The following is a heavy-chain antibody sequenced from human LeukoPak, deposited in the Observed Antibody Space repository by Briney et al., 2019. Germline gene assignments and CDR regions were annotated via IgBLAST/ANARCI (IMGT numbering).Heavy chain of an antibody. CDR2: ISYDRSNK. D-gene: IGHD5-24*01. Sequence: GGSLRLSCAASGFTFSSYAMHWVRQAPGKGLEWVAVISYDRSNKYYADSVMGRFTISRDNAKNTLYLQMNSLRAEDTAVYYCARGMATIMDYWGQGTLVTVSS. CDR3: ARGMATIMDY. CDR1: GFTFSSYA. J-gene: IGHJ4*02. V-gene: IGHV3-30-3*01.